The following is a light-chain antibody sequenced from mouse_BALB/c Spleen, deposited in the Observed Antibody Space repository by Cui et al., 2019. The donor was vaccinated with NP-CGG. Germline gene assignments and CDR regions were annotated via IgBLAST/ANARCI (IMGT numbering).Light chain of an antibody. Sequence: QAVVTQESALTLSPGETVTLTCRSSTGLVTTSNYANWVQEKPDHLFTGLIGGTNNRVPGVPARFSGALIGDKAALTITGAQTEDEAIYFCARWYSNHWVFGGGTKLTVL. CDR2: GTN. CDR1: TGLVTTSNY. CDR3: ARWYSNHWV. J-gene: IGLJ1*01. V-gene: IGLV1*01.